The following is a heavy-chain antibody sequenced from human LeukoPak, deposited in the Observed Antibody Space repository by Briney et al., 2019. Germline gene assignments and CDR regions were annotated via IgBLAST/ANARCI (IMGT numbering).Heavy chain of an antibody. J-gene: IGHJ5*02. CDR1: GGSLSSYY. CDR2: IYYSGST. D-gene: IGHD2-15*01. CDR3: ARDSVVAAISSGRGWFDP. Sequence: PSETLSLTCTVSGGSLSSYYWSWIRQPPGKGLEWIGYIYYSGSTNYNPSLKSRVTISVDTSKNQFSLKLSSVTAADTAVYYCARDSVVAAISSGRGWFDPWGQGTLVTVSS. V-gene: IGHV4-59*01.